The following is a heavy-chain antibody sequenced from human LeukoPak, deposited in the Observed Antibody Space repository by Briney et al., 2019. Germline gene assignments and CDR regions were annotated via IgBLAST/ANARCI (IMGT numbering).Heavy chain of an antibody. CDR1: GFTFSSYW. J-gene: IGHJ4*01. D-gene: IGHD6-19*01. Sequence: GGSLRLSCAASGFTFSSYWMHWVRQAPGKGLVWVSRINSDGSSISYADSVKGRFTISRDNAKNTLYLQMNSLRAEDTAVYYCARRGAVAGTFDYWGQGTLVTVSS. CDR3: ARRGAVAGTFDY. V-gene: IGHV3-74*01. CDR2: INSDGSSI.